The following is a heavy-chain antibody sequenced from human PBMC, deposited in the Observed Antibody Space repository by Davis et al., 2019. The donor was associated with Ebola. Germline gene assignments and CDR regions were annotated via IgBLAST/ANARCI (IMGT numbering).Heavy chain of an antibody. V-gene: IGHV3-11*04. CDR2: ISSSGSTI. D-gene: IGHD5-18*01. Sequence: GGSLRLSCTASGFTFGDYAMSWIRQAPGKGLEWVSYISSSGSTIYYADSVKGRFTISRDNAKNTLYLQMNSLRAEDTAVYYCAREDTAMANDAFDIWGQGTMVTVSS. J-gene: IGHJ3*02. CDR3: AREDTAMANDAFDI. CDR1: GFTFGDYA.